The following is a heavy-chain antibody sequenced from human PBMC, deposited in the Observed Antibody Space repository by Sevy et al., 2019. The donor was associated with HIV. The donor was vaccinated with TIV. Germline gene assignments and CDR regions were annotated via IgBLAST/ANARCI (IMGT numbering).Heavy chain of an antibody. J-gene: IGHJ4*02. D-gene: IGHD2-2*01. V-gene: IGHV3-7*03. Sequence: GGSLRLSCAASGFTFSSYWMSWVRQAPGKGLEWVANIKQDGSEKYYGDSVKGRFTISRDNAKNSFYLQMNSLGAEDTAVYYCARSIVVVPAAIRYYFDYWGQGTLVTVSS. CDR1: GFTFSSYW. CDR2: IKQDGSEK. CDR3: ARSIVVVPAAIRYYFDY.